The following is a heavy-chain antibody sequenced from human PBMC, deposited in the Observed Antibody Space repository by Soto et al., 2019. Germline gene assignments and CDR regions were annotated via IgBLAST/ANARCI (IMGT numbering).Heavy chain of an antibody. CDR1: GFSFSNAR. Sequence: PGGSLRLSCAASGFSFSNARLNWVRQAPGKGLEWVGRIRSRSGTTDYAAPVKGRFTISRDDSKYTLYLQMNSLKVEDSAVDFCTTLGNPPVVAHWGQRTLVTASP. CDR2: IRSRSGTT. J-gene: IGHJ4*02. CDR3: TTLGNPPVVAH. V-gene: IGHV3-15*07.